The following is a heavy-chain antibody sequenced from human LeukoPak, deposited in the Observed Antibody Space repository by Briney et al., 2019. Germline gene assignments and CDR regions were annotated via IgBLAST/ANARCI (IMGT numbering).Heavy chain of an antibody. CDR1: GFTFSSYG. D-gene: IGHD1-26*01. J-gene: IGHJ4*02. V-gene: IGHV3-30*03. CDR2: ISYDGSNK. Sequence: GGSPRLSCAASGFTFSSYGMHWVRQAPGKGLEWVAVISYDGSNKYYADSVKGRSTISRDNSKNTLYLQMNSLRAEDAAVYYCAGVGATGAFDYWGQGTLVTVSS. CDR3: AGVGATGAFDY.